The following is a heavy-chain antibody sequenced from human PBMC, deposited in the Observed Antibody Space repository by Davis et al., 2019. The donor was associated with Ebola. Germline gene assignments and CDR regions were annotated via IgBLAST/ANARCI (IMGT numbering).Heavy chain of an antibody. J-gene: IGHJ6*03. CDR1: GYSFTSYW. D-gene: IGHD4-11*01. CDR3: ARSPQDETTVTDYYYYYMDV. CDR2: IDPSDSYT. V-gene: IGHV5-10-1*01. Sequence: GESLKISCKGSGYSFTSYWISWVRQMPGKGLEWMGRIDPSDSYTNYSPSFQGHVTISADKSISTAYLQWSSLKASDTAMYYCARSPQDETTVTDYYYYYMDVWGKGTTVTVSS.